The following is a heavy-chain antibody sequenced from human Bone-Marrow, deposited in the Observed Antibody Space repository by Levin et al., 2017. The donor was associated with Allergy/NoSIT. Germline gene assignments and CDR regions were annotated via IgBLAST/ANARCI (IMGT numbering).Heavy chain of an antibody. Sequence: SETLSLTCTVSGGSISSGNYYWGWIRQPPGKGLEWIGSIFYTGSTYYNPSLKSRVTISVDTSKSQFSLQLSSVTAADTAVYFCARALYYYDTSGYYPFLYYFDYWGQGTLVTVSS. CDR1: GGSISSGNYY. J-gene: IGHJ4*02. CDR2: IFYTGST. D-gene: IGHD3-22*01. CDR3: ARALYYYDTSGYYPFLYYFDY. V-gene: IGHV4-39*07.